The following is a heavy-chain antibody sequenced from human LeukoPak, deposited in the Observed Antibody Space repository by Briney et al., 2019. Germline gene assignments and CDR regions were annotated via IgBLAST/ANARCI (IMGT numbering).Heavy chain of an antibody. Sequence: SETLSLTCTVSGGSISSYYWSWIQQPPGKGLEWIGYIYYSGSTNYNPSLKSRVTISVDTSKNQFSLKLSSVTAADTAVYYCARDPSSFGGYFDFWGQGTLVTVSS. CDR3: ARDPSSFGGYFDF. CDR2: IYYSGST. CDR1: GGSISSYY. J-gene: IGHJ4*02. D-gene: IGHD3-16*01. V-gene: IGHV4-59*01.